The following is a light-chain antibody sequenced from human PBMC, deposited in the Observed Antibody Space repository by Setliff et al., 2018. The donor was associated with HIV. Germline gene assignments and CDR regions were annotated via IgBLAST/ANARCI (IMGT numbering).Light chain of an antibody. J-gene: IGKJ3*01. CDR2: SAS. V-gene: IGKV1-9*01. CDR3: QQLNSYPLT. Sequence: DIQLTQSPSFLSASVGDRVTITCRASQGISSFLAWYQQKPGKAPNLLIFSASTLQSGVPSRFSGSGSGTEFTLTISSLQPEDFATYFCQQLNSYPLTFGPGTKGD. CDR1: QGISSF.